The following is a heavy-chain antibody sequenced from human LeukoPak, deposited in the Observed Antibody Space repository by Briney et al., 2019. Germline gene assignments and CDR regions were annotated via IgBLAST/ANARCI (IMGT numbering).Heavy chain of an antibody. J-gene: IGHJ4*02. V-gene: IGHV3-30-3*01. CDR1: GFTFSSYA. Sequence: GGSLRLSCAASGFTFSSYAMHWVRQAPGKGLEWVAVISYDGSNKYYADSVKGRFTISRDNSKNTLYLQMNSLRAEDTAVYYCARDYSSSGWLTRVDYWGQGTLVTVSS. D-gene: IGHD6-19*01. CDR2: ISYDGSNK. CDR3: ARDYSSSGWLTRVDY.